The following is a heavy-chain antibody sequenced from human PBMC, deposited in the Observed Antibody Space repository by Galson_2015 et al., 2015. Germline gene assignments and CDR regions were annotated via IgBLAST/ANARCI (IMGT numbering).Heavy chain of an antibody. J-gene: IGHJ4*02. V-gene: IGHV1-69*13. CDR2: IIPIFGTA. CDR1: GGTFGSYA. CDR3: ARDRRGATIPFDY. D-gene: IGHD5-24*01. Sequence: SVKVSCKASGGTFGSYAISWVRQAPGQGLEWMGGIIPIFGTANYAQKFQGRVTITADESTSTAYMELSSLRSEDTAVYYCARDRRGATIPFDYWGQGTLVTVSS.